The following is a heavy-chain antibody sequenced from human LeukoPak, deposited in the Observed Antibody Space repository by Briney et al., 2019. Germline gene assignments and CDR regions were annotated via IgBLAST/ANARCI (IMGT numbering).Heavy chain of an antibody. D-gene: IGHD1-14*01. J-gene: IGHJ5*02. CDR1: GGSISSGGYY. CDR3: ARGGSRIGFDP. CDR2: IYYSGST. V-gene: IGHV4-31*03. Sequence: PSQTLSLTCTVFGGSISSGGYYWSWIRQHPGKGLEWIGYIYYSGSTYYNPSLKSRVTISVDTSKNQFSLKLSSVTAADTAVYYCARGGSRIGFDPWGQGTLVTVSS.